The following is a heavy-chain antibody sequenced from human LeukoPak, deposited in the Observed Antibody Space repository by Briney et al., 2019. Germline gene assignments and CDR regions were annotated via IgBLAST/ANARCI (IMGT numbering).Heavy chain of an antibody. Sequence: ASVKVSCKASGYTFTAYYMHWVRQAPGQGLEWMGWINPSSGGTNYAQKFQGRVIMTRDTSISTARMELSRLRSDDTAVYYCASPSNYGSGSQLNYWGQGTLVTVSS. CDR3: ASPSNYGSGSQLNY. J-gene: IGHJ4*02. D-gene: IGHD3-10*01. CDR2: INPSSGGT. CDR1: GYTFTAYY. V-gene: IGHV1-2*02.